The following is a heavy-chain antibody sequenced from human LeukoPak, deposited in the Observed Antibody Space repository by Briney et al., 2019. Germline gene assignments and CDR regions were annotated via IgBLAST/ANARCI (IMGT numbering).Heavy chain of an antibody. Sequence: GGSLRLSCAASGFTFSSCAMSWVRQAPGKGLEWVSAISGSGGSTYYADSVKGRFTISRDNSKNTLYLQMNSLRAEDTAVYYCATKVVPAAIGWLQHWGQGTLVTVSS. CDR3: ATKVVPAAIGWLQH. CDR2: ISGSGGST. V-gene: IGHV3-23*01. D-gene: IGHD2-2*01. J-gene: IGHJ1*01. CDR1: GFTFSSCA.